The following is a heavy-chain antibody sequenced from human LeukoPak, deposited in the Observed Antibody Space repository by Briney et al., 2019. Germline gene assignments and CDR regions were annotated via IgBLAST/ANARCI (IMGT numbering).Heavy chain of an antibody. J-gene: IGHJ4*02. D-gene: IGHD1-14*01. CDR1: GHTFTAYC. V-gene: IGHV1-2*02. Sequence: GASVKVSCKTSGHTFTAYCMHWVRQAPGQGPEWMGWINPNSGDTHYARKFHGRVTMTRDTSISTAYMDLSSLTSDDTAIYYCARDRGTNVVFDHWGQGTLVTVSS. CDR3: ARDRGTNVVFDH. CDR2: INPNSGDT.